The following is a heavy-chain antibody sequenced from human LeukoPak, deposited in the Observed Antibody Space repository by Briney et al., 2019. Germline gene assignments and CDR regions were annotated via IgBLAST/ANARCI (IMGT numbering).Heavy chain of an antibody. Sequence: GGSLRLSCAASGFTFSSYGMHWVREAPGKGLEWVAVISYDGGNKYYAESVKGRFTISRDNSKNTLYLQMNSLRAEDTAVYYCAKDVAQLWFRGVNYFDYWGQGTLVTVSS. CDR3: AKDVAQLWFRGVNYFDY. D-gene: IGHD5-18*01. CDR1: GFTFSSYG. CDR2: ISYDGGNK. J-gene: IGHJ4*02. V-gene: IGHV3-30*18.